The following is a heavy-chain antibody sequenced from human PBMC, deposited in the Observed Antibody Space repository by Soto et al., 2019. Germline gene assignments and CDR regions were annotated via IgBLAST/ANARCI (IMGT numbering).Heavy chain of an antibody. D-gene: IGHD3-16*01. CDR2: IIPIFGTA. CDR3: AKGRLGSFDY. V-gene: IGHV1-69*01. J-gene: IGHJ4*02. CDR1: GGTFSSYA. Sequence: ASVKVSCKASGGTFSSYAISLVRQAPGQGLEWMGGIIPIFGTANYAQKFQGRVTITADESTSTAYMELSSLRSEDTAVYYCAKGRLGSFDYWGQGTLVTVSS.